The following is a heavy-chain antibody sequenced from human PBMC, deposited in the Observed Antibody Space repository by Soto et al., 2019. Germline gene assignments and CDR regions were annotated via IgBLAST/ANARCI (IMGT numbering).Heavy chain of an antibody. Sequence: EVQVVESGGGLIQPGGSLRLSCVVSGFTVSSTNYMSWVRQAPGKGLEWVSVIYSGGTTFYADSVKGRFTISRDNSKNALYRPMNSLRAEDTAVYYCHGYGYWGQGTLVTVSS. V-gene: IGHV3-53*01. J-gene: IGHJ4*02. CDR1: GFTVSSTNY. CDR2: IYSGGTT. CDR3: HGYGY. D-gene: IGHD5-12*01.